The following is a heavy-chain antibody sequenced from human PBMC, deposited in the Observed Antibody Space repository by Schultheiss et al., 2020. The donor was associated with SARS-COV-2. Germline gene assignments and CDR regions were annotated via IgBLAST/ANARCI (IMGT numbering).Heavy chain of an antibody. Sequence: GGSLRLSCAASGFTFSSYWMSWVRQAPGKGLEWVAVISYDGSNKYYADSVKGRFTISRDNSKNTLYLQMNSLKTEDTAVYYCTRDRRAYCGGDCYSGYWYVDLWGGGAVVTGSS. J-gene: IGHJ2*01. V-gene: IGHV3-30*03. CDR3: TRDRRAYCGGDCYSGYWYVDL. D-gene: IGHD2-21*01. CDR2: ISYDGSNK. CDR1: GFTFSSYW.